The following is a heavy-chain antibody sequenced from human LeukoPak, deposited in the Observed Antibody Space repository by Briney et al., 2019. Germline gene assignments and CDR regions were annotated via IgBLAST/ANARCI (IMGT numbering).Heavy chain of an antibody. Sequence: PGGSLRLSCAASGFTFSNAWMSWVRQAPGKGLEWVGRIKSKTDGGTTDYAAPVKGRFTISRDDSKNTLYLQMNSLKTEDTAVYYCTTDTYYYDSMYDYWGQGTLVTVSS. CDR3: TTDTYYYDSMYDY. CDR1: GFTFSNAW. CDR2: IKSKTDGGTT. V-gene: IGHV3-15*01. D-gene: IGHD3-22*01. J-gene: IGHJ4*02.